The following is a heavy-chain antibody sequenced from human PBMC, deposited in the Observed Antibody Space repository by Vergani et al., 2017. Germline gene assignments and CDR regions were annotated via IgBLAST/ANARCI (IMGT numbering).Heavy chain of an antibody. CDR1: GSSISSYY. J-gene: IGHJ6*03. Sequence: QVQLQESGPGLVKPSETLSLTCTVSGSSISSYYWSWIRQPPGKGLEWIGYIYYSGSTNYNPSLKSRVTISVDTSKNHFSLKLSSVTAADTALYYCARVVQLERLPITYYYYYMDVWGKGTTVTVSS. CDR2: IYYSGST. V-gene: IGHV4-59*01. D-gene: IGHD1-1*01. CDR3: ARVVQLERLPITYYYYYMDV.